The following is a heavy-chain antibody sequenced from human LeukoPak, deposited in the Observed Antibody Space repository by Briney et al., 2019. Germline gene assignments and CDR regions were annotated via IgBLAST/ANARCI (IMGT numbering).Heavy chain of an antibody. CDR2: IYSGGTT. Sequence: GGSLRLSCAASGFTLSSNYMSWVRQAPGKVLEWVSVIYSGGTTNYADSVKGRFTISRDNSKNTLFLQMNSLRAEDTAVYYCARGGYSSSWYHFDYWGQGTLVTVSS. D-gene: IGHD6-13*01. V-gene: IGHV3-53*01. CDR3: ARGGYSSSWYHFDY. CDR1: GFTLSSNY. J-gene: IGHJ4*02.